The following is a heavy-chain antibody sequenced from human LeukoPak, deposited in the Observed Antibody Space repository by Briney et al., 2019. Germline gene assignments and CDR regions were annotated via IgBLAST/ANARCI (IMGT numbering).Heavy chain of an antibody. CDR1: GGSISSYY. CDR3: ARGRSRNDL. Sequence: SETLSLTCTVSGGSISSYYWSWIRQPPGKGLEWIGYIYYSGSTNYNPSLKSRVIISVDTSKNQFSLKLSSVTAADTAVYYCARGRSRNDLWGRGTLVTVSS. V-gene: IGHV4-59*01. CDR2: IYYSGST. D-gene: IGHD1-14*01. J-gene: IGHJ2*01.